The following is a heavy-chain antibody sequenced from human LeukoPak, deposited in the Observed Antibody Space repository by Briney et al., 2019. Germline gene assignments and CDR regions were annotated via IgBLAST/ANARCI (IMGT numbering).Heavy chain of an antibody. CDR2: ISGSGGYT. D-gene: IGHD1-26*01. V-gene: IGHV3-23*01. CDR3: AKKGSGSNPFDY. CDR1: GFAFSTYA. Sequence: GGSLRLSCAASGFAFSTYAMGWVRQAPGKGLDWVSGISGSGGYTAYADSVKGRFPISRDNSKDTLYLQMNTLRAEDTAVYYCAKKGSGSNPFDYWGQGALVTVSS. J-gene: IGHJ4*02.